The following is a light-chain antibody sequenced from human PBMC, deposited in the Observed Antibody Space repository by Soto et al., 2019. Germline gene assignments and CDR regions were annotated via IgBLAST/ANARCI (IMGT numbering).Light chain of an antibody. J-gene: IGKJ5*01. V-gene: IGKV3D-20*01. CDR3: QQYGSSLIT. CDR2: DAS. Sequence: EMVLTQSPATLSLSPGERATLSCGASQSVSSSYLDWYQQKPGLAPRLLIYDASSRATGIPDRFSGSGSGTDFTLTISRLEPEDFAVYYCQQYGSSLITFGQGTRLEIK. CDR1: QSVSSSY.